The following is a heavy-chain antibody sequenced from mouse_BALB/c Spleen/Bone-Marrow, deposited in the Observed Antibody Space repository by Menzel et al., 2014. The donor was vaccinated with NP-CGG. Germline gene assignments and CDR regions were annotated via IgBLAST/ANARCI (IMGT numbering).Heavy chain of an antibody. V-gene: IGHV3-8*02. CDR3: ARLEEGYGNYEGYYYTLDY. CDR2: ISYSGIT. Sequence: EVKLVESGPSLVKPSQTLSLTCSVTGDSIXSGYWNWIRKFPGNKLEYMGYISYSGITYYNPSLKSRISITRDTSKNQYYLQLNSVTTEDTATYFCARLEEGYGNYEGYYYTLDYWGQGTSVTVSP. J-gene: IGHJ4*01. D-gene: IGHD2-10*02. CDR1: GDSIXSGY.